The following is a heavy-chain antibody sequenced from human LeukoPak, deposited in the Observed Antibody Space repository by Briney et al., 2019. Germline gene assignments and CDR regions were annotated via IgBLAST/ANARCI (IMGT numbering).Heavy chain of an antibody. CDR1: GGSISSSSYY. CDR3: ASGGSSGSYYYYGMDV. D-gene: IGHD6-13*01. V-gene: IGHV4-39*01. Sequence: SETLSLTCTVSGGSISSSSYYWGWIRQPPGKRLEWIGSIYYSGSTYYNPSLKSRVTISVDTSKNQFSLKLSSVTAADTAVYYCASGGSSGSYYYYGMDVWGQGTTVTVSS. CDR2: IYYSGST. J-gene: IGHJ6*02.